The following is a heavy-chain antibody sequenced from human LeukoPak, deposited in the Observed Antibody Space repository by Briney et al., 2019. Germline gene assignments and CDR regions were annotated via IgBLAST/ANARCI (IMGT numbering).Heavy chain of an antibody. CDR1: GFTFSSYA. CDR3: ARDAELDAFDI. Sequence: PGGSLRLSCAASGFTFSSYAMHWVRQAPGKGLEWVAVISYDGSNKYYADSVKDRFTISRDNSKNTLYLQMNSLRAEDTAVYYCARDAELDAFDIWGQGTMVTVSS. J-gene: IGHJ3*02. CDR2: ISYDGSNK. V-gene: IGHV3-30-3*01. D-gene: IGHD1-26*01.